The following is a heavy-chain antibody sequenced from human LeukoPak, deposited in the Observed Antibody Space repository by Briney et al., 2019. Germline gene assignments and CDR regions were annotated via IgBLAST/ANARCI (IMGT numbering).Heavy chain of an antibody. CDR1: GYTFTSYG. Sequence: ASVKVSCKASGYTFTSYGISWVRQAPGQGLEWMGWISAYSGNTIYAQKPQDRVTMTTDTSTSTAYMELRSLRSDDTAVYYCARGDDYGDYGSFDYWGQGTLVTVSS. CDR3: ARGDDYGDYGSFDY. CDR2: ISAYSGNT. V-gene: IGHV1-18*01. J-gene: IGHJ4*02. D-gene: IGHD4-17*01.